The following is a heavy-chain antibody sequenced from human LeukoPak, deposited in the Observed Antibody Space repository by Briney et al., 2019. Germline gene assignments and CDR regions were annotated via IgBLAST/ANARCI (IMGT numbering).Heavy chain of an antibody. J-gene: IGHJ4*02. Sequence: PSQTLSLTCTVSGGSISSGGYYWTWIRQHPGKGLEWIGYIFYIGSTYYNPSLGSRVSMSINTSKNQFSLRLTSVTAADTAMYYCARGDTMLGGVIITGYDYWGQGTLVTVSS. CDR2: IFYIGST. CDR1: GGSISSGGYY. CDR3: ARGDTMLGGVIITGYDY. D-gene: IGHD3-10*01. V-gene: IGHV4-31*03.